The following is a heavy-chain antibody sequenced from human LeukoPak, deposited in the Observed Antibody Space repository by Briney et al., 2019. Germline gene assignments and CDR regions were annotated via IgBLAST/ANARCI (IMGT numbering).Heavy chain of an antibody. V-gene: IGHV4-61*08. CDR1: GGSISSGGYY. Sequence: SETLSLTCTVSGGSISSGGYYWSWIRQHPGKGLEWIGYIYYSGSTNYNPSLKSRVTISVDTSKNQFSLRLSSVTAADTAVYYCARGTAVAGSWGQGTLVTVSS. J-gene: IGHJ4*02. CDR2: IYYSGST. CDR3: ARGTAVAGS. D-gene: IGHD6-19*01.